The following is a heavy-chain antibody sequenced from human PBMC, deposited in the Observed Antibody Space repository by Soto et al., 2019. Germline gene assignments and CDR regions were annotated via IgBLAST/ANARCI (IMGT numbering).Heavy chain of an antibody. J-gene: IGHJ5*02. D-gene: IGHD6-6*01. V-gene: IGHV1-18*01. CDR3: ARDVIAVRPGWFDP. Sequence: EASVKVSCKASGYTFTTYGISWVRQAPGQGLEWMGWISAYNGNTKYAQKLQGRVTMTTDTSTSTAYMELRSLRSDDTAVYYCARDVIAVRPGWFDPWGQGTLVTVSS. CDR1: GYTFTTYG. CDR2: ISAYNGNT.